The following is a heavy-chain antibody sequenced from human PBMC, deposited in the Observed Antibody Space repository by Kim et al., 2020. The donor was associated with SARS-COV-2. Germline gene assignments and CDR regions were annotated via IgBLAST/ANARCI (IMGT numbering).Heavy chain of an antibody. D-gene: IGHD6-13*01. CDR2: IIPIFGTA. V-gene: IGHV1-69*13. CDR1: GGTFSSYA. Sequence: SVKVSCKASGGTFSSYAISWVRQAPGQGLEWMGGIIPIFGTANYAQKFQGRVTITADESTSTAYMELSSLRSEDTAVYYCARSGWGTGESIAAAGTELHKYYYGMDVWGQGTTVTVSS. CDR3: ARSGWGTGESIAAAGTELHKYYYGMDV. J-gene: IGHJ6*02.